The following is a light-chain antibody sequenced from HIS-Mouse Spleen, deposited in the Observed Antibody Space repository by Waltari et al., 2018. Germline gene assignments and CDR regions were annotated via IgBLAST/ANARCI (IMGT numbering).Light chain of an antibody. V-gene: IGLV2-23*01. J-gene: IGLJ3*02. CDR3: CSYAGSSTYWV. Sequence: QSALTQPASVSGSPGQSITISCTGTSSDVGSYNLVSWYQQHPGKAPKLMINEGSKRPSVVSNRFSGSKSGNTASLTISGLQAEDEADYYCCSYAGSSTYWVFGGGTKLTVL. CDR1: SSDVGSYNL. CDR2: EGS.